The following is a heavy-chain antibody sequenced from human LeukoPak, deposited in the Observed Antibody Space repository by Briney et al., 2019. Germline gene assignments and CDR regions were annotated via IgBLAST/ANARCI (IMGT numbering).Heavy chain of an antibody. CDR2: INPNSGGT. V-gene: IGHV1-2*02. Sequence: ASVKVSCKASGYTFTGYYMHWVRQAPGQGLEWMGWINPNSGGTNYAQKLQGRVTMTTDTSTSTAYMELRSLRSDDTAVYYCARMFYYDSSGPMEAFDIWGQGTMVTVSS. CDR1: GYTFTGYY. CDR3: ARMFYYDSSGPMEAFDI. D-gene: IGHD3-22*01. J-gene: IGHJ3*02.